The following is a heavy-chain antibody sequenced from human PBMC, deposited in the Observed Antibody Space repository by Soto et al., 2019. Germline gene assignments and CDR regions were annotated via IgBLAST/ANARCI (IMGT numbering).Heavy chain of an antibody. CDR1: GFTFSSYA. Sequence: PGGSLGLSCAASGFTFSSYAMSWVRQAPGKGLEWVSAISGSGGSTYYADSVKGRFTISRDNSKNTLYLQMNSLRAEDTAVYYCTVAATQYNWFDPWGQGTLVTVSS. V-gene: IGHV3-23*01. J-gene: IGHJ5*02. D-gene: IGHD2-15*01. CDR2: ISGSGGST. CDR3: TVAATQYNWFDP.